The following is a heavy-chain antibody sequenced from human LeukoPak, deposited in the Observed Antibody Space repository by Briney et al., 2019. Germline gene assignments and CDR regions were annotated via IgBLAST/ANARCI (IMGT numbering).Heavy chain of an antibody. V-gene: IGHV4-34*01. J-gene: IGHJ6*03. CDR3: ARGQRWLRSLNMDV. D-gene: IGHD5-12*01. CDR2: INHSGST. CDR1: GGSFSGYY. Sequence: PSETLSLTCAVYGGSFSGYYWSWIRQPPGKGLEWIGEINHSGSTTYNPSLKSRVTISVDTSKNQFSLKLTSVTAADTAVYYCARGQRWLRSLNMDVWGKGTTVTVSS.